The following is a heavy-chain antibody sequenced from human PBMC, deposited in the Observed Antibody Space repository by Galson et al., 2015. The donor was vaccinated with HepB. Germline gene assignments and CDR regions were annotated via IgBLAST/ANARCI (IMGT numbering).Heavy chain of an antibody. J-gene: IGHJ4*02. D-gene: IGHD3-10*01. CDR3: VRGFYGSGSYNY. CDR1: GFTFSTYW. CDR2: IESDGITT. Sequence: SLRLSCAASGFTFSTYWMHWVRQAPGMGLVWVSRIESDGITTYYADSVKGRFTISRDNAKNTLYLQMNSLRVDDTAVYYCVRGFYGSGSYNYWGQGTLVTVSS. V-gene: IGHV3-74*01.